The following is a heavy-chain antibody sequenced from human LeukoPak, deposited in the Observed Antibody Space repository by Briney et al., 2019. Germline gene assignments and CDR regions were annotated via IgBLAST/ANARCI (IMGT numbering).Heavy chain of an antibody. D-gene: IGHD4-11*01. CDR1: EFTFSNYA. CDR3: ARSGGLQKFDY. V-gene: IGHV3-30-3*01. J-gene: IGHJ4*02. CDR2: ISYDGNTI. Sequence: GGSLRLSCAASEFTFSNYALHWVRQAPGKGLQWVAVISYDGNTIHYADSVKGRLIISRDTSKNTLYLQMNSLRAEDTAVYYCARSGGLQKFDYWGQGTLVTVSS.